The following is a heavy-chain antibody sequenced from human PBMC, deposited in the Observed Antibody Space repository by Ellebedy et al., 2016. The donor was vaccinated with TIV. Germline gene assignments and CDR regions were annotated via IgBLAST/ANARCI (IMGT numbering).Heavy chain of an antibody. V-gene: IGHV4-59*11. Sequence: SETLSLTCIVSGGSISGHYWSWIRQPPGKGLEWIGYIYYSGTTNYNPSLRSRVTISVDTSENQFSLKLSSVTAADTAVYYRAGNYCSTGSCYSENYGMDVWGQGTTVTVSS. CDR3: AGNYCSTGSCYSENYGMDV. CDR1: GGSISGHY. D-gene: IGHD2-15*01. CDR2: IYYSGTT. J-gene: IGHJ6*02.